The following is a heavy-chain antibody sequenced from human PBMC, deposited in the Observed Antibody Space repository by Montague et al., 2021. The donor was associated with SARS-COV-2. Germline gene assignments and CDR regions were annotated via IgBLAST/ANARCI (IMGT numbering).Heavy chain of an antibody. V-gene: IGHV4-59*01. J-gene: IGHJ6*02. CDR2: IYNNGST. D-gene: IGHD2-21*02. Sequence: SETLSLTCTVSGASISSYYWSWIRQPLGKGLQWIGYIYNNGSTNCNTSLKSRVTLSIDTSKNQFSLKLTSVTAANTAVYYCARGGGDSADYYYYVMDVWGQGTTVTVSS. CDR3: ARGGGDSADYYYYVMDV. CDR1: GASISSYY.